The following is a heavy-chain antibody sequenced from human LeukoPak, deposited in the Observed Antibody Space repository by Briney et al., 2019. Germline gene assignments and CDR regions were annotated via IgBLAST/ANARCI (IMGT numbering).Heavy chain of an antibody. CDR3: ARDGYYYGSGSYPFDP. CDR1: GGSISSYY. V-gene: IGHV4-4*07. CDR2: IYTSGST. J-gene: IGHJ5*02. Sequence: SETLSLTCTVSGGSISSYYWSWIRQPAGKGLEWIGRIYTSGSTHFNPSLKSRVTMSVDTSKNQFSLKLSSVTAADTAVYYCARDGYYYGSGSYPFDPWGQGTLVTVSS. D-gene: IGHD3-10*01.